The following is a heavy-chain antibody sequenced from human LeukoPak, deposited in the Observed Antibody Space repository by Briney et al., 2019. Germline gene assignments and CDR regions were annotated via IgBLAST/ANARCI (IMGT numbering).Heavy chain of an antibody. CDR2: IYYSGST. V-gene: IGHV4-31*03. J-gene: IGHJ4*02. CDR3: ARVIGHYYGSHRYFDY. D-gene: IGHD3-10*01. CDR1: GGSISSGGYY. Sequence: SETLSLTCTVSGGSISSGGYYWSWIRQHPGKGLEWIGYIYYSGSTYYNPSLKSRVTISVDTSKNQFSLKLSSVTAADTAVYYCARVIGHYYGSHRYFDYWGQGTLVTVSS.